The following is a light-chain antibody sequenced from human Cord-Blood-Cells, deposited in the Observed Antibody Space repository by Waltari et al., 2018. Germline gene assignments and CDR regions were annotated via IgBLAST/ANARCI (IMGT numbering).Light chain of an antibody. CDR1: SSNIGSNT. CDR3: AAWDDSLNGWV. CDR2: INN. Sequence: QSVLTQPPSASGTPGQRVTISCSGSSSNIGSNTVNWYQQPPGTAPKLLIYINNQRPSGVPDRVSGSKSGTSASLAISGLQSEDEADYYCAAWDDSLNGWVFGGGTKLTVL. V-gene: IGLV1-44*01. J-gene: IGLJ3*02.